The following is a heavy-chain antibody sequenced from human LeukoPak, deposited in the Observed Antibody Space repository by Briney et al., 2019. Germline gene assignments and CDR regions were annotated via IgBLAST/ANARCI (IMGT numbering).Heavy chain of an antibody. V-gene: IGHV1-69*10. Sequence: SVKVSCKASGGTFSNFAFSWVRQAPGQGLQWVGRIIPIVDVTSYAQTFKGRVTITAEESTTTAYMELSSLRSEDTAVYYCARERGEREFYFDYWGQGTLVTVSS. J-gene: IGHJ4*02. CDR3: ARERGEREFYFDY. CDR2: IIPIVDVT. D-gene: IGHD6-25*01. CDR1: GGTFSNFA.